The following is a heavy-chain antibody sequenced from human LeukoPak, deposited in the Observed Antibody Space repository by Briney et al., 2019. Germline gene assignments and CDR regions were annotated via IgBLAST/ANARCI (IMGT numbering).Heavy chain of an antibody. CDR2: IYYSGSI. D-gene: IGHD3-22*01. V-gene: IGHV4-59*01. J-gene: IGHJ4*02. Sequence: SEALSLTCTVSGASISSYYWSWIRQPPGKGLEWIGDIYYSGSIKYNPSLKSRVTMSVDTSKNQFSLKLSSVTAADTAIYYCARENPSGYYNRPIDYWGQGTLVTVSS. CDR1: GASISSYY. CDR3: ARENPSGYYNRPIDY.